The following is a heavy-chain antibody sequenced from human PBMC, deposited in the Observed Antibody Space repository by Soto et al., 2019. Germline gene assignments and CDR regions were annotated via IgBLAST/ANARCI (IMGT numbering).Heavy chain of an antibody. CDR1: GFTFSSYS. V-gene: IGHV3-21*01. CDR3: ARFRVDYDVFDI. Sequence: GGSLRVSCAASGFTFSSYSMNWGRQAPWKGLEWVSSISSSSSYIYYADSVKGRFTISRDNAKNSLYLQMNSLRAEVTAVYYCARFRVDYDVFDICGQGTMVTVS. CDR2: ISSSSSYI. D-gene: IGHD3-10*01. J-gene: IGHJ3*02.